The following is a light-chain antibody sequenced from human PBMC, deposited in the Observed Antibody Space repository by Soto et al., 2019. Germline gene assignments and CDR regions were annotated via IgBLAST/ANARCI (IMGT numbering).Light chain of an antibody. CDR2: DVN. V-gene: IGLV2-14*01. CDR3: SSYTSTNRGV. Sequence: QSALTQPASVSGSPGQSITISCTGTSSDVGGYNYVSWFQQHPGKAPKLMYYDVNNRPSGVSNRFSGSESGTTASLTISGLQADDEADYYCSSYTSTNRGVFGGGTKLTVL. CDR1: SSDVGGYNY. J-gene: IGLJ3*02.